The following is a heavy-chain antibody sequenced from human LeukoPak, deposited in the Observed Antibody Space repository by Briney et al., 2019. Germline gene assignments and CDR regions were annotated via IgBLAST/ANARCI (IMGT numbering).Heavy chain of an antibody. CDR2: IYYSGST. V-gene: IGHV4-59*01. D-gene: IGHD3-10*01. J-gene: IGHJ5*02. Sequence: SETLSLTCTVSGGSINSYYWSWIRQPPGKGLEWIGYIYYSGSTNYNPSLKSRVTISVDTSKNQFSLKLSSVTAADTAVYYCARGYYYGSGRLDPWGQGTLVTVSS. CDR3: ARGYYYGSGRLDP. CDR1: GGSINSYY.